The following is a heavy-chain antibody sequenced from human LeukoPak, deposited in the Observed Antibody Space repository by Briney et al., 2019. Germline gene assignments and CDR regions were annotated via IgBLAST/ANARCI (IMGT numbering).Heavy chain of an antibody. CDR3: ASEDSSGYYLVY. Sequence: SETLSLTCAVYGGSFSGYYWSWIRQPPGKGLEWIGRIYTSGSTNYNPSLKSRVTMSVDTSKNQFSLKLSSVTAADTAVYYCASEDSSGYYLVYWGQGTLVTVSS. CDR1: GGSFSGYY. V-gene: IGHV4-59*10. D-gene: IGHD3-22*01. J-gene: IGHJ4*02. CDR2: IYTSGST.